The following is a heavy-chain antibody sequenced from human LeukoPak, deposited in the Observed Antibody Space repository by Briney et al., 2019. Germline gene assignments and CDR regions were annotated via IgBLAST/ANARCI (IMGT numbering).Heavy chain of an antibody. CDR2: IYYSGST. CDR3: ARYVSYSGYDSSWFDP. CDR1: GGSISSGGYY. D-gene: IGHD5-12*01. J-gene: IGHJ5*02. Sequence: KSSQTLSLTCTVSGGSISSGGYYWSWIRQHPGKGLEWIGYIYYSGSTYYNPSLKSRVTISVDTSKNQFSLKLSSVTAADTAVYYCARYVSYSGYDSSWFDPWGQGTLVTVSS. V-gene: IGHV4-31*03.